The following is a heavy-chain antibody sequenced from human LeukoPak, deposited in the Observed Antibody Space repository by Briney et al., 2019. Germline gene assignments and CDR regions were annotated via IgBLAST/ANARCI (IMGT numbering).Heavy chain of an antibody. D-gene: IGHD3-10*01. CDR1: GDSISSVNYY. J-gene: IGHJ4*02. V-gene: IGHV4-61*02. CDR2: IYTSGNT. CDR3: AGSRGLWFGESPDYFEY. Sequence: PSETLSLTCTVSGDSISSVNYYRSWIRQPAGKGLEWIGRIYTSGNTNYNPSLKSRITISVDTSKNQFSLKLRSETAADTAVYYCAGSRGLWFGESPDYFEYWGQGTLVTVSS.